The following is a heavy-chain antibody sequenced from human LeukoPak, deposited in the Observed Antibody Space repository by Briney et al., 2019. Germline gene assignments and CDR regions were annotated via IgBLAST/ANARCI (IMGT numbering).Heavy chain of an antibody. D-gene: IGHD2/OR15-2a*01. J-gene: IGHJ6*02. CDR2: ISSSSSYI. CDR3: ASGTTGAGGMDV. CDR1: GFTFSSYS. Sequence: PGGSLRLTCAASGFTFSSYSMNWVRQAPGKGLEWVSSISSSSSYIYYADSVKGRFTISRDNAKNSLYLQMNSLIAEDTAVYYCASGTTGAGGMDVWGQGTTVTVSS. V-gene: IGHV3-21*01.